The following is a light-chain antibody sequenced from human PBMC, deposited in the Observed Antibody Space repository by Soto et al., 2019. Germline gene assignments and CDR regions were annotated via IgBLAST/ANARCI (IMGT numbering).Light chain of an antibody. CDR1: SSDIGGYNS. V-gene: IGLV2-8*01. CDR3: SSYTSSSSLV. CDR2: EVN. Sequence: QSVLTQPPSASGSPGQSVTISCTGTSSDIGGYNSVSWYQQHPGKAPRLMIYEVNKRPSGVPDRFSGSKSGYTASLTVSGLQTEDEAFYYCSSYTSSSSLVFGGGTKVTVL. J-gene: IGLJ3*02.